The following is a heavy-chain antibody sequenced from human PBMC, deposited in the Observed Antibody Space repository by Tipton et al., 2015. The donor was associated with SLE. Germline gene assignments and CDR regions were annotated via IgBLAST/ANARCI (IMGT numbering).Heavy chain of an antibody. CDR3: ARDKRYCTNGVCYFYYFDF. CDR2: IYYSGNT. CDR1: GGSISSHY. Sequence: LRLSCTVSGGSISSHYWGWIRQSPGKGLEWIGYIYYSGNTNYSPSLKSRVTISVDTSKNQFSLQLSSVTAADTAVYYCARDKRYCTNGVCYFYYFDFWGQGTLVTVSS. D-gene: IGHD2-8*01. J-gene: IGHJ4*02. V-gene: IGHV4-59*11.